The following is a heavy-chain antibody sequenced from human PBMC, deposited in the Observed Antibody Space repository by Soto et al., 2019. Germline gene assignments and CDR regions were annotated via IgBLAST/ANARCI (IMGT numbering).Heavy chain of an antibody. J-gene: IGHJ6*02. D-gene: IGHD1-1*01. Sequence: QVQLVQSGVEVKKPGSSVKVSCKASGGTLNSYAIDWVRQAPGQGLEWMGGIIPIFGNTYYAQRLQGRVKPTAEESTRTAYMELSTLTSEDTAVYYCARGTVTGSEYNFYYSGMDVWGQGTTVIVSS. CDR3: ARGTVTGSEYNFYYSGMDV. CDR2: IIPIFGNT. CDR1: GGTLNSYA. V-gene: IGHV1-69*12.